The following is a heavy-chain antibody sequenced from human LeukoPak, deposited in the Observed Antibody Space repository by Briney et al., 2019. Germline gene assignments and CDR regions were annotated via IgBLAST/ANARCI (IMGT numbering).Heavy chain of an antibody. J-gene: IGHJ4*02. D-gene: IGHD1-26*01. CDR3: ARKGLGGELGGFDS. CDR1: GFTFSSYS. Sequence: TGGSLRLSCAASGFTFSSYSMNWVRQAPGKGLEWVSYISSSSSTIYYADSVKGRFTISRDNAKNSLYLQMNSLRVDDTALYHCARKGLGGELGGFDSWGQGTLVTVSS. CDR2: ISSSSSTI. V-gene: IGHV3-48*04.